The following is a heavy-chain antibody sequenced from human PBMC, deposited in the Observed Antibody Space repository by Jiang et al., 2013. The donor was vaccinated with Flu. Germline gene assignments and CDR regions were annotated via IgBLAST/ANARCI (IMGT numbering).Heavy chain of an antibody. J-gene: IGHJ4*02. CDR2: FDPEDGET. CDR3: AIHYDILTGGLTY. CDR1: LTELS. D-gene: IGHD3-9*01. Sequence: LTELSMHWVRQAPGKGLEWMGGFDPEDGETIYAQKFQGRVTMTEDTSTDTAYMELSSLRSEDTAVYYCAIHYDILTGGLTYWGQGTLVTVSS. V-gene: IGHV1-24*01.